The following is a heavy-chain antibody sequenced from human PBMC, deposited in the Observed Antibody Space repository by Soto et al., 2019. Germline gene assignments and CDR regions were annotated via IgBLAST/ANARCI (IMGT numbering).Heavy chain of an antibody. Sequence: PGESLKISCKGSGYNFPSYWISWVRQMPGKGLEWMGRIDPSDSYTNYSPSLQGHVTISADKSISAAYLQWSSLKASDTAMYYCARQGTTDYFYYYGLDVWGQGTTVTVSS. CDR1: GYNFPSYW. CDR3: ARQGTTDYFYYYGLDV. CDR2: IDPSDSYT. J-gene: IGHJ6*02. V-gene: IGHV5-10-1*01. D-gene: IGHD4-4*01.